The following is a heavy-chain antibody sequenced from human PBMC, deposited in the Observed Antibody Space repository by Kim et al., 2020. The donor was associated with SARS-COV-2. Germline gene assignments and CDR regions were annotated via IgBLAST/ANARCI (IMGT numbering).Heavy chain of an antibody. D-gene: IGHD5-12*01. V-gene: IGHV3-30*18. CDR3: AKDLGLGYSGYDLDY. CDR1: GFTFSSYG. Sequence: GGSLRLSCAASGFTFSSYGMHWVRQAPGKGLEWVAVISYDGSNKYYADSVKGRFTISRDNSKNTLYLQMNSLRAEDTAVYYCAKDLGLGYSGYDLDYWGQGTLVTVSS. J-gene: IGHJ4*02. CDR2: ISYDGSNK.